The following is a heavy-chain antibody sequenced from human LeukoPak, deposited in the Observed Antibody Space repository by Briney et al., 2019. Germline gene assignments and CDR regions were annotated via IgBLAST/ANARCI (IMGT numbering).Heavy chain of an antibody. D-gene: IGHD3-22*01. Sequence: PGGSLRLSCAASGFTFSSYWMHWVRQASGKGLEWVGRIRSKANNYATAYAASVNGRFTISRDDSKNTAYLQMNSLKTEDTAVYYCTRLGHSRAYYVIWGQGTLVTVSS. CDR1: GFTFSSYW. CDR3: TRLGHSRAYYVI. J-gene: IGHJ4*02. CDR2: IRSKANNYAT. V-gene: IGHV3-73*01.